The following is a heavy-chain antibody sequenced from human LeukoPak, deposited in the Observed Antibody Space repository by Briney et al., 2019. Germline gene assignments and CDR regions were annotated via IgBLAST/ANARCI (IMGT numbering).Heavy chain of an antibody. J-gene: IGHJ4*02. CDR3: ARGHTVPLFDY. CDR1: GGSFSGYY. V-gene: IGHV4-34*01. CDR2: INHSGST. Sequence: SETLSLTCAVYGGSFSGYYWSWIRQPPGKGLEWIGEINHSGSTNYNPSLKSRVTISVDTSKNQFSLKLSSVTAADTAVYYCARGHTVPLFDYWGQGTLVTVPS. D-gene: IGHD4-17*01.